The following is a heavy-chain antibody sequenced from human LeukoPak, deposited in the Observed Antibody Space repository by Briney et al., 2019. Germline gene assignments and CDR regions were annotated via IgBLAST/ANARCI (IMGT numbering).Heavy chain of an antibody. CDR1: GFTLSNYA. CDR3: VKRDGYSYDY. V-gene: IGHV3-64D*06. D-gene: IGHD5-24*01. CDR2: ISSTGGGR. Sequence: PGGSLRLSCAASGFTLSNYAMQWVRQAPGKGLEYVSAISSTGGGRYYADSVKGRFTISRDNSKNALYLQMSSLRPEDTSVYHCVKRDGYSYDYWGQGTLVTVSS. J-gene: IGHJ4*02.